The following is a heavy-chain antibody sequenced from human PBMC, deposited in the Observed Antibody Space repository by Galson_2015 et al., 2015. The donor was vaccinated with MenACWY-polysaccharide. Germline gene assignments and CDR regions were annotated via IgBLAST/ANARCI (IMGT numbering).Heavy chain of an antibody. CDR3: ARIIARKYTFADS. V-gene: IGHV1-8*01. CDR1: GYTFTSYD. CDR2: MNPNSGNT. D-gene: IGHD2-21*01. Sequence: SVKVSCKASGYTFTSYDINWVRQATGQGLEWMGWMNPNSGNTGYAQKFQGRVTMTSNSAITTAYMELRSLRFEDTAVYYCARIIARKYTFADSWGQGTLVTVSS. J-gene: IGHJ4*02.